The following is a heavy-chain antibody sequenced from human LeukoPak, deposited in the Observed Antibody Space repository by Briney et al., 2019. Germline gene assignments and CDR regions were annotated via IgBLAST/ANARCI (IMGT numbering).Heavy chain of an antibody. CDR2: SGTRSGTK. J-gene: IGHJ4*02. CDR1: GFTLSSLA. V-gene: IGHV3-21*01. Sequence: SGGSLRLSCAASGFTLSSLAMHWVHQAPGKGLEWVSSSGTRSGTKYYADSVMGRFTISRDSAMNSVSLQINSLRAEDTAVYYCLLQMTYGELSDPDFRGQGTLVTVSS. D-gene: IGHD3-16*02. CDR3: LLQMTYGELSDPDF.